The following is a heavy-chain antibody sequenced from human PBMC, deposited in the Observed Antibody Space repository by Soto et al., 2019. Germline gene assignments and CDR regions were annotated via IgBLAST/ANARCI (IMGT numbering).Heavy chain of an antibody. CDR2: IYSGGST. CDR3: APRPRLPVPT. V-gene: IGHV3-53*01. D-gene: IGHD5-18*01. Sequence: EVQLVESGGGLIQPGGSLRLSCAASGFTFSSNDMNWVRQAPGKGLEWVSLIYSGGSTYYADSVKNRSTISRDNSKNTCYVQMSSRGAEETVVYYCAPRPRLPVPTWGQGTMVTVSS. CDR1: GFTFSSND. J-gene: IGHJ3*01.